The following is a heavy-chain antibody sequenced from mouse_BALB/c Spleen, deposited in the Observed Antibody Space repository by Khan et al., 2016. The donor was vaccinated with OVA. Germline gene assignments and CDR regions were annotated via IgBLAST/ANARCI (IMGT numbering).Heavy chain of an antibody. CDR2: INPDNVGT. J-gene: IGHJ3*01. CDR1: GYTFTNYV. D-gene: IGHD4-1*01. CDR3: AREASSWDFSFPY. Sequence: VQLQQSGPELVEPGASVKMSCKASGYTFTNYVIHWVKQKPGQGLEWIGYINPDNVGTRYNEKFKGKATLTSDISSTSAYMELLSLTSEDSAVYYCAREASSWDFSFPYWGQGTLVTVSA. V-gene: IGHV1S136*01.